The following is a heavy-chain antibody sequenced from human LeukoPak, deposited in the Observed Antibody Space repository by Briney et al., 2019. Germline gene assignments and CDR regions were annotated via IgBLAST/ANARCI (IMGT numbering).Heavy chain of an antibody. V-gene: IGHV4-34*01. J-gene: IGHJ5*02. CDR2: INHSGST. CDR3: ARDRGYDFWSGQTPPPYNWFDP. Sequence: PSETLSLTCAVYGGSFSGYYWSWIRQPPGKGLEWIGEINHSGSTNYNPSLKSRVTISVDTSKNQFSLKLSSVTAADTAVYYCARDRGYDFWSGQTPPPYNWFDPWGQGTLVTVSS. D-gene: IGHD3-3*01. CDR1: GGSFSGYY.